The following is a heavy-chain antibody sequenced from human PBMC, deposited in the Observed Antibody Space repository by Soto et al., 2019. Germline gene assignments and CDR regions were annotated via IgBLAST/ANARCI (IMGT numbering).Heavy chain of an antibody. CDR1: VGSISSYY. V-gene: IGHV4-59*01. D-gene: IGHD3-10*01. CDR2: IYYSGST. CDR3: ARIDGSGPPGWDAFDI. Sequence: SETLSLTCTVSVGSISSYYWSWIRQPPGKGLEWIGYIYYSGSTNYNPSLKSRVTISVDTSKNQFSLKLSSVTAADTAVYYCARIDGSGPPGWDAFDIWGQGTMVTVSS. J-gene: IGHJ3*02.